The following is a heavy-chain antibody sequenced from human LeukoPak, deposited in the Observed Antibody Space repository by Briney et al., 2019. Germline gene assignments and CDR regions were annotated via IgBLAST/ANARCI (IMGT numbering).Heavy chain of an antibody. CDR3: ITYTAMVLRSMDY. V-gene: IGHV3-15*01. CDR2: IKSKTDGGTT. CDR1: GFTFSSYW. J-gene: IGHJ4*02. Sequence: GGSLRLSCAASGFTFSSYWMSWVRQAPGKGLGWVGLIKSKTDGGTTDYAAPVKGRFTISRDDSKNTLYLQMNSLKTEDTAVHYCITYTAMVLRSMDYWGQGTLVTVSS. D-gene: IGHD5-18*01.